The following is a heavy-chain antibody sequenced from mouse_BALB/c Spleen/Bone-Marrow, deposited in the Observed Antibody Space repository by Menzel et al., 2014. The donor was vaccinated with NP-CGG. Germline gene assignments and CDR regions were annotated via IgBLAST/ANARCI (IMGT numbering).Heavy chain of an antibody. CDR3: ARLDGSKGFDY. Sequence: VQLQQSGPGLVKPSQSLSLPCTVTGYSITSGYSWHWIRQFPGNKLEWMAYIHNSGVTNFNPSLKSRISISRDTSKNQFFLQLNSVTTEDTATYYCARLDGSKGFDYWGQGTTLTVSS. J-gene: IGHJ2*01. CDR1: GYSITSGYS. D-gene: IGHD1-1*01. CDR2: IHNSGVT. V-gene: IGHV3-1*02.